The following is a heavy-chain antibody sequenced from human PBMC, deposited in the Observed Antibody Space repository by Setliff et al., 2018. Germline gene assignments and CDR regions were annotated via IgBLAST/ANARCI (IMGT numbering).Heavy chain of an antibody. CDR2: ISGSAQTT. Sequence: PGGSLRLSCAASGFTFSSYAITWVRQAPGKGLEWVSMISGSAQTTYYADSVKGRFTISRDNAKNSLYLQMNSLRAEDTAMYYCARDDSGSHSYWGQGTLVTVSS. CDR1: GFTFSSYA. V-gene: IGHV3-23*01. CDR3: ARDDSGSHSY. D-gene: IGHD3-10*01. J-gene: IGHJ4*02.